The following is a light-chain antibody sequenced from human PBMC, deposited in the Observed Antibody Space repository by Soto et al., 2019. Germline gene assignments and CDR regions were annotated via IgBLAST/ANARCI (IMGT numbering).Light chain of an antibody. CDR2: LGS. J-gene: IGKJ4*01. CDR1: QSLLHSNGYNY. CDR3: MQTLHTPQLT. Sequence: VMTQSPLSLPVTPGEPASISCRSSQSLLHSNGYNYLDWYLQKPGQSPRLLIYLGSTRASGVPDRFSGSGSGTDFTLKITRVEAEDVGVYYCMQTLHTPQLTFGGGTKGEIK. V-gene: IGKV2-28*01.